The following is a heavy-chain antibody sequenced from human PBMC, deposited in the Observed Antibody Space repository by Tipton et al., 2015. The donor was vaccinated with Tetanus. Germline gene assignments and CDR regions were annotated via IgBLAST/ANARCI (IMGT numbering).Heavy chain of an antibody. CDR1: GGSISSSSYY. CDR2: IYYSGST. Sequence: TLSLTCTVSGGSISSSSYYWGWIRQPPGKGLEWIGSIYYSGSTYYTPSLKSRVTISVDTPKHQFSLKLSSLTAADTAVYYCARLGPGSTLKNTYYFDYWGQGTLVTVSS. V-gene: IGHV4-39*01. CDR3: ARLGPGSTLKNTYYFDY. D-gene: IGHD1/OR15-1a*01. J-gene: IGHJ4*02.